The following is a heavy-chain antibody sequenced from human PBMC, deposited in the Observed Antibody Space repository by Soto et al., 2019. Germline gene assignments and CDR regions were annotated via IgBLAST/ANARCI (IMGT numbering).Heavy chain of an antibody. CDR3: AGGYNSAWSDYFDY. V-gene: IGHV4-59*01. CDR2: IYYSGST. J-gene: IGHJ4*02. D-gene: IGHD6-19*01. CDR1: GGSISSYY. Sequence: SETLSLTCTVSGGSISSYYWSWIRQLPGKGLEWIGYIYYSGSTYYNPSLKSRVTISVDTSKNQFSLKLSSVTAADTAVYYCAGGYNSAWSDYFDYWGQGTLVTVSS.